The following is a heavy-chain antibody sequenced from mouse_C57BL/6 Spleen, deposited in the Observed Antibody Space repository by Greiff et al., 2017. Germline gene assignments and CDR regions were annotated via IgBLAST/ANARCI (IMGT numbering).Heavy chain of an antibody. D-gene: IGHD2-3*01. CDR3: TRGGGYYFAD. V-gene: IGHV1-15*01. CDR2: IDPDTGGT. Sequence: VQLVESGAELVRPGASVTLSCKASGYTFTDYAMHWVKQTPVHGLEWIGAIDPDTGGTAYNQKFTGKALLTADKSSRTAYMGLRSLTSEDSAVYYCTRGGGYYFADWGQGTLVTVSA. CDR1: GYTFTDYA. J-gene: IGHJ3*01.